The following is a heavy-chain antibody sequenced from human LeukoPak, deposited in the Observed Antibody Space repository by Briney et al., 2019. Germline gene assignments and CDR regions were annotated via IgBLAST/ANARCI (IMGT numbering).Heavy chain of an antibody. V-gene: IGHV3-7*01. CDR2: IKQGGSER. D-gene: IGHD3-9*01. Sequence: GGSLRLSCAASGFTFTSYWISWVRQAPGKGLEWVANIKQGGSERYYVDSVKGRFTISRDSAKNSVYLQMNSLRAEDTAVYYCAKAQKRDILTGYYTAFDSWGQGTLVTVSS. CDR3: AKAQKRDILTGYYTAFDS. J-gene: IGHJ4*02. CDR1: GFTFTSYW.